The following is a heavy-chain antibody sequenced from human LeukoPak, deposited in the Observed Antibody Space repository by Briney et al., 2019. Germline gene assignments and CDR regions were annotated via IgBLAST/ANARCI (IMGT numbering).Heavy chain of an antibody. J-gene: IGHJ4*02. V-gene: IGHV5-51*01. CDR3: ARHDGDAWYYFDY. D-gene: IGHD5-24*01. Sequence: GESLKISCKGSGYSFTSYWIGWVRQMPGKGLEWMGIIYPGDSDTRYSPSSQGQVTISVDKSTSTAYLQWSGLKASDTAMYYCARHDGDAWYYFDYWGQGTLVTVSS. CDR1: GYSFTSYW. CDR2: IYPGDSDT.